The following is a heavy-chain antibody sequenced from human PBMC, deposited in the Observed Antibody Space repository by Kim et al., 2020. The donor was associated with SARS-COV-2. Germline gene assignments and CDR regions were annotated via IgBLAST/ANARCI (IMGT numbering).Heavy chain of an antibody. CDR2: IIPIFGTA. D-gene: IGHD3-22*01. Sequence: SVKVSCKASGGTFSSYAISWVRQAPGQGLEWMGGIIPIFGTANYAQKFQGRVTITADESTSTAYMELSSLRSEDTAVYYCARGYYDSSGYGEYFQHWGQGTLVTVSS. CDR3: ARGYYDSSGYGEYFQH. J-gene: IGHJ1*01. V-gene: IGHV1-69*13. CDR1: GGTFSSYA.